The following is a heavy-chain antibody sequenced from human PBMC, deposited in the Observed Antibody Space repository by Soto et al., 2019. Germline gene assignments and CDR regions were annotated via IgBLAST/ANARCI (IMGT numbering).Heavy chain of an antibody. CDR3: ARPTRFYYDSSGQSAWFDP. D-gene: IGHD3-22*01. Sequence: SVKVSCKASGGTFSSYAISWVRQAPGQGLEWMGGIIPIFGTANYAQKFQGRVTITADESTTTAYMELSSLRSEDTAVHYCARPTRFYYDSSGQSAWFDPWGQGTLVTVSS. V-gene: IGHV1-69*13. J-gene: IGHJ5*02. CDR2: IIPIFGTA. CDR1: GGTFSSYA.